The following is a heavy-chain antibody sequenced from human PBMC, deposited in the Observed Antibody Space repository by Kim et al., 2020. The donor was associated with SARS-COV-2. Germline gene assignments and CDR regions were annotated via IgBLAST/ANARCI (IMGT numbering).Heavy chain of an antibody. CDR2: K. D-gene: IGHD3-22*01. CDR3: ARMHGYYHYMDV. Sequence: KNYAPKFKNRVIITTDLSTDTAYMELRSLRSDDTAIYYCARMHGYYHYMDVWGEGTTVTVYS. J-gene: IGHJ6*03. V-gene: IGHV1-18*01.